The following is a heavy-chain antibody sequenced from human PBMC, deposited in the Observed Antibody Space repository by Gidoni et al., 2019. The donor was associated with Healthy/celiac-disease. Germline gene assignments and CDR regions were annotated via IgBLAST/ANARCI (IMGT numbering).Heavy chain of an antibody. CDR2: ISSSGSTI. CDR1: GYPFSAYY. Sequence: QVQLVESGGGLGKPGGSLRISCAAPGYPFSAYYMSWTRQAPGKGLEWVSSISSSGSTIYYADSVKGRFTISRDNAKNSLYLQMNSLRAEDTAVYYCARVCGAWYFDLWGRGTLVTVSS. V-gene: IGHV3-11*01. CDR3: ARVCGAWYFDL. J-gene: IGHJ2*01. D-gene: IGHD2-2*01.